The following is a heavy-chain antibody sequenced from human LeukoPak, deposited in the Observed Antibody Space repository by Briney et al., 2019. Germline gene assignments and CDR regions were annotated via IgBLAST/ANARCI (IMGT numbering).Heavy chain of an antibody. V-gene: IGHV3-73*01. CDR3: TGSYYDFWSGYYFDD. J-gene: IGHJ4*02. CDR2: IRSKANSYAT. D-gene: IGHD3-3*01. CDR1: GFTFSGSA. Sequence: GGSLRLSCAASGFTFSGSAMHWVRQASGKGLEWVGRIRSKANSYATAYAASVKGRFTIPRDDSKNTAYLQMNSLKTEDTAVYYCTGSYYDFWSGYYFDDWGQGTLVTVSS.